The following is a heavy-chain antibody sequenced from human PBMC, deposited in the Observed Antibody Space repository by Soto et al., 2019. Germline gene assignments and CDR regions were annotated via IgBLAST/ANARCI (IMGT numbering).Heavy chain of an antibody. CDR2: IYSGGST. V-gene: IGHV3-66*01. J-gene: IGHJ5*02. CDR3: AREVIVVVPAARGWFDP. CDR1: GFTVSSNY. Sequence: EVQLVESGGGLVQPGGSLRLSCAASGFTVSSNYMSWVRQAPGKGLEWVSVIYSGGSTYYADSVKGSFTISRDNSKNTLYLQMNSLRAEDTAVYYCAREVIVVVPAARGWFDPWGQGTLVTVSS. D-gene: IGHD2-2*01.